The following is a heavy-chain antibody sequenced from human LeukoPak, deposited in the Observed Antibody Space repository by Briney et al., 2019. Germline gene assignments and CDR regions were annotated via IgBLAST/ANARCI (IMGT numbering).Heavy chain of an antibody. V-gene: IGHV4-34*01. J-gene: IGHJ4*02. CDR1: GGSFSGYY. CDR2: INHSGST. CDR3: ARDKGYYFDY. Sequence: SETLSLTCAVYGGSFSGYYWSWIRQPPGKGLEWIGEINHSGSTNYNPSLKSRVTISVDTSKNQFSLKLSSVTAADTAVYYCARDKGYYFDYWGQGTLVTVSS.